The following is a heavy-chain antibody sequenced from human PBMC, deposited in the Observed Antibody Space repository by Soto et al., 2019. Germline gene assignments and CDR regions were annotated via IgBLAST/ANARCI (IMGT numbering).Heavy chain of an antibody. D-gene: IGHD3-22*01. Sequence: WGSLRLSCAASGFTFSSYAMSWFRQAPGKGLEWVSAISGSGGSTYYADSVKGRFTISRDNSKNTLYLQMNSLRAEDTAVYYCAKSSRITMIVVHLDYWGQGTLVTVSS. J-gene: IGHJ4*02. V-gene: IGHV3-23*01. CDR2: ISGSGGST. CDR3: AKSSRITMIVVHLDY. CDR1: GFTFSSYA.